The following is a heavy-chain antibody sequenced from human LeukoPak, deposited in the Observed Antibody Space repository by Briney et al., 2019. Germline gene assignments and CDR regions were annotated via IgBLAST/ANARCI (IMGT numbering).Heavy chain of an antibody. CDR2: ISSSASTI. D-gene: IGHD5-24*01. CDR3: ARGRDGYNYGDY. V-gene: IGHV3-48*03. J-gene: IGHJ4*02. Sequence: PGGSLRLSCAASGFTFSSYEMNWVRQAPGKGLEWDSYISSSASTIYIADSVKGRFTISRDNSKNTLYLQMNSLRAEDTAVYYCARGRDGYNYGDYWGQGTLVTVSS. CDR1: GFTFSSYE.